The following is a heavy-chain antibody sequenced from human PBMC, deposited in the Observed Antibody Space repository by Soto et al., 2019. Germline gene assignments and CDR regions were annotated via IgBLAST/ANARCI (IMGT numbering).Heavy chain of an antibody. J-gene: IGHJ4*02. CDR3: ARDLPPGSSGYYLAY. CDR2: ISSSSSYT. CDR1: GFTFSDYY. Sequence: GGSLRLSCAASGFTFSDYYMSWIRQAPGKGLEWVSYISSSSSYTNYADSVKGRFTISRDNAKNSLYLQMNSLRAEDTAVYYCARDLPPGSSGYYLAYWGQGTLVTVSS. D-gene: IGHD3-22*01. V-gene: IGHV3-11*06.